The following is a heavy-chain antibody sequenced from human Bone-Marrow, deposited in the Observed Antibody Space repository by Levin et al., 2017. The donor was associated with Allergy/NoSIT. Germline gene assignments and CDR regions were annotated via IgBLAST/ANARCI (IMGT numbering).Heavy chain of an antibody. V-gene: IGHV3-30*18. CDR3: AKERDSGAYIY. CDR1: GFTFSNYA. Sequence: GGSLRLSCAASGFTFSNYAMHWVRQAPVKGLEWVAGISYGGSNKYYADSVKGRFTISRDNSKNTVYLQMNSLRAEDTAVFYCAKERDSGAYIYWGQGTLVTVSS. J-gene: IGHJ4*02. D-gene: IGHD3-16*01. CDR2: ISYGGSNK.